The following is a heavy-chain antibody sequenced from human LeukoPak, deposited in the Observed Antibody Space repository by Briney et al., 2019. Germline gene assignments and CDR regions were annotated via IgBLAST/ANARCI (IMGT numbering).Heavy chain of an antibody. D-gene: IGHD2/OR15-2a*01. CDR3: AIYANSAAVY. Sequence: SETPSLTCTVSGGSISNTIYHGGWIRQPPGKELEWVGTVYYTGTTYYNPSLKSRVTISVDTSKNQFSLTLHSVTAADTAVYYCAIYANSAAVYWGQGALVTVSS. J-gene: IGHJ4*02. V-gene: IGHV4-39*05. CDR2: VYYTGTT. CDR1: GGSISNTIYH.